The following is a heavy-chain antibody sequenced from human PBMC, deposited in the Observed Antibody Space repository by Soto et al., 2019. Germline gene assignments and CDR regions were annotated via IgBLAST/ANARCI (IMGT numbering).Heavy chain of an antibody. CDR3: ARGTEMATISAFDI. D-gene: IGHD5-12*01. V-gene: IGHV1-69*13. CDR2: IIPIFGTA. CDR1: GGTFSSYA. J-gene: IGHJ3*02. Sequence: SVKVSCKASGGTFSSYAISWVRQAPGQGLEWMGGIIPIFGTANYAQKFQGRVTITADESTSTAYMELSSLRSEDTAVYYCARGTEMATISAFDIWGQGTMVTVSS.